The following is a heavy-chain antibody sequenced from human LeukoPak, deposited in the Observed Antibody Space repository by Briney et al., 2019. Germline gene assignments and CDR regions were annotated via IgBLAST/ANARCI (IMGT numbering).Heavy chain of an antibody. J-gene: IGHJ6*03. D-gene: IGHD5-18*01. V-gene: IGHV1-2*02. CDR2: INPNSGGT. CDR1: GYTFTGYY. CDR3: ARSLSGYRDYYYYMDV. Sequence: ASVKVSCKASGYTFTGYYMHWVRQAPGHGLEWMGWINPNSGGTNYAQKFQGRVTMTRDTSISTSYMELSRLRSDDTAVYYCARSLSGYRDYYYYMDVWGKGTTVTVSS.